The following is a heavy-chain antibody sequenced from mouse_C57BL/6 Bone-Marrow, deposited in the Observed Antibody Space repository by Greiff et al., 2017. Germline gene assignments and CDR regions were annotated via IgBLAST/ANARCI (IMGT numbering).Heavy chain of an antibody. CDR2: IRNKANNHAT. CDR3: TRREYYYYRY. Sequence: EVQGVESGGGLVQPGGSMKLSCAASGFTFSDAWMDWVRQSPEKGLEWVAEIRNKANNHATYYAESVKGRFTISRDDSKSSVYLQMNSLRAEDTGIYYCTRREYYYYRYWGQGTTLTVSS. D-gene: IGHD1-1*01. J-gene: IGHJ2*01. V-gene: IGHV6-6*01. CDR1: GFTFSDAW.